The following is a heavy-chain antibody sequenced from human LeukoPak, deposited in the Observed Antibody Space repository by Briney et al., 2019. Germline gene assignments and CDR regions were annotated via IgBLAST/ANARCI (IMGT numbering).Heavy chain of an antibody. CDR1: GYTFSSYQ. CDR2: INSNTGSA. CDR3: ARYDTAMAGNPLGIIDY. Sequence: ASVKVSCKTSGYTFSSYQTHWVRQAPGQGLEWMGVINSNTGSAAYAEKLEGRVTVTRDMSTSTVYMEISSLRSDDTAVYYCARYDTAMAGNPLGIIDYWGQGTLVTVSS. J-gene: IGHJ4*02. V-gene: IGHV1-46*01. D-gene: IGHD5-18*01.